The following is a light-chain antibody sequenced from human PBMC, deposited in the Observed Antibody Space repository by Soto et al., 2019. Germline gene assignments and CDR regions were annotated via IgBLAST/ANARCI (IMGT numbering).Light chain of an antibody. Sequence: QSVLTQPPSVSGAPGQRVTISCTGSSSNIGAGYAVHWYQQLPGKAPKLLLYGTSNRPSGVPDRFSGSKSGASASLAITGLQAEDEADYYCQSYASLSGLVVFGGGTKLTVL. V-gene: IGLV1-40*01. CDR1: SSNIGAGYA. CDR2: GTS. J-gene: IGLJ2*01. CDR3: QSYASLSGLVV.